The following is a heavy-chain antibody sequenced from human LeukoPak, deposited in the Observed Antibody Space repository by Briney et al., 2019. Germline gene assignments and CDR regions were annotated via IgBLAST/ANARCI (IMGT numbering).Heavy chain of an antibody. V-gene: IGHV3-23*01. D-gene: IGHD2-2*01. CDR3: AKDLVVPAAPYYYYYYMDV. CDR1: GFTFSSYA. CDR2: ISGSGGST. Sequence: GGSLRLSCAASGFTFSSYAMSWVRQAPGKGLEWVSAISGSGGSTYYADSVKGRFTISRDNSKNTLYLQMNSLRAEDTAVYYCAKDLVVPAAPYYYYYYMDVWGKGTRSPSP. J-gene: IGHJ6*03.